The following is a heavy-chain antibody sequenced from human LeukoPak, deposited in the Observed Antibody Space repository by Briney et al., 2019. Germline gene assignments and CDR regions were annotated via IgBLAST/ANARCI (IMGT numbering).Heavy chain of an antibody. CDR3: AREEYSSSASDY. Sequence: PGGSLRLSCAASGFTFSSYWMNWVRQAPGKGLVWVSRIITDGSSTNYADSVKGRFTISRDNAKNTLYLQMNSLRAEDTAVYYCAREEYSSSASDYWGQGTLVTVSS. V-gene: IGHV3-74*01. D-gene: IGHD6-6*01. CDR2: IITDGSST. CDR1: GFTFSSYW. J-gene: IGHJ4*02.